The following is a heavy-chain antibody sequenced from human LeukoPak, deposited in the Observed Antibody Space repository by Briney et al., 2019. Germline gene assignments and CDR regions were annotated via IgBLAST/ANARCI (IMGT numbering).Heavy chain of an antibody. D-gene: IGHD2-15*01. CDR3: AREARYCSGGSCSFLDY. CDR2: ISAYNGNT. CDR1: GGTFSSYA. V-gene: IGHV1-18*01. J-gene: IGHJ4*02. Sequence: ASVKVSCKASGGTFSSYAISWVRQAPGQGLEWMGWISAYNGNTNYAQKLQGRVTMTTDTSTSTAYMELRSLRSDDTAVYYCAREARYCSGGSCSFLDYWGQGTLVTVSS.